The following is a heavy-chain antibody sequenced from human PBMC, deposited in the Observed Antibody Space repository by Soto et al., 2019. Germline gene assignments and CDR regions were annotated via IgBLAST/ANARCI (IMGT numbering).Heavy chain of an antibody. V-gene: IGHV3-23*01. CDR2: LSNSGGTT. CDR1: GFTLSSYA. CDR3: SRRRNGYYSMDV. D-gene: IGHD2-8*01. J-gene: IGHJ6*04. Sequence: PEGSLRLSCAASGFTLSSYAMSWVRQAPGKGLEWVSTLSNSGGTTYYPDSVKGRFTISRDSSKSTLYLEMNSLRAEDTAVYYCSRRRNGYYSMDVWGRGTTVTVSS.